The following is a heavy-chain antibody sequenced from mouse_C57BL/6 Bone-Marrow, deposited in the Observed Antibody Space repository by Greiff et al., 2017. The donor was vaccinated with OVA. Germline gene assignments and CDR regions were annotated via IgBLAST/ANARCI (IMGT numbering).Heavy chain of an antibody. V-gene: IGHV1-50*01. J-gene: IGHJ1*03. CDR3: ARGRYYGSSWDWYFDV. Sequence: QVQLQQPGAELVKPGASVKLSCKASGYTFTSYWMQWVKQRPGQGLEWIGEIDPSDSYTNYNQKFKGKATLTVDTSSSTAYMQLSSLTSEDSAVYYCARGRYYGSSWDWYFDVWGTGTTVTVSS. CDR2: IDPSDSYT. D-gene: IGHD1-1*01. CDR1: GYTFTSYW.